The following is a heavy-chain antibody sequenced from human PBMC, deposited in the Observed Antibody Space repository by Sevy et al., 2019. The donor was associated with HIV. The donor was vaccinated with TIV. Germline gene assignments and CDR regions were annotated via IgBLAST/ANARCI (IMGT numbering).Heavy chain of an antibody. Sequence: GGSLRLSCAASGFPFSSYGMNWVRQAPGKGLKYVSAISSDGVSTYYTDSVRGRFTISRDNSKNTLYLQMSSLRVEDTAVYYCVKDPDYNFWRGDYGMDVWGQGTTVTVSS. CDR1: GFPFSSYG. CDR3: VKDPDYNFWRGDYGMDV. V-gene: IGHV3-64D*06. J-gene: IGHJ6*02. CDR2: ISSDGVST. D-gene: IGHD3-3*01.